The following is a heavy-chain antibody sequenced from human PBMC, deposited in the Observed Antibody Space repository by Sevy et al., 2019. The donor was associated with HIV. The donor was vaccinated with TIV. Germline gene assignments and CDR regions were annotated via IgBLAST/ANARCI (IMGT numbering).Heavy chain of an antibody. CDR3: TTEVLDYEDPDYHYFGMDV. CDR2: MKSKTEGGTT. CDR1: GFTFSDAW. J-gene: IGHJ6*02. Sequence: GGSLRLSCAASGFTFSDAWMSWVRQGPGKGLEWVGRMKSKTEGGTTAYAAPVKGRFTISRDDSNNTLYLQMNSLKTEDTAVYYCTTEVLDYEDPDYHYFGMDVWGQGTTVTVSS. V-gene: IGHV3-15*01. D-gene: IGHD4-17*01.